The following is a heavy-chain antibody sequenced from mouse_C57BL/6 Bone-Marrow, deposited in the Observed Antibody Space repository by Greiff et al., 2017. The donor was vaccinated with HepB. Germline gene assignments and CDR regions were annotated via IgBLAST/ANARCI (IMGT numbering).Heavy chain of an antibody. Sequence: EVQLQESGPGLVKPSQSLSLTCSVTGYSITSGYYWNWIRQFPGNKLEWMGYISYDGSNNYNPSLKNRISITRDTSKNQFFLQLNSVTTEDTATYYCASDGYDGFAYWGQGTLVTVSA. D-gene: IGHD2-2*01. CDR3: ASDGYDGFAY. V-gene: IGHV3-6*01. CDR1: GYSITSGYY. J-gene: IGHJ3*01. CDR2: ISYDGSN.